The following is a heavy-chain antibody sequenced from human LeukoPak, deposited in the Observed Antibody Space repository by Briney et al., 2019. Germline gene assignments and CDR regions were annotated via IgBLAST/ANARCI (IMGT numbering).Heavy chain of an antibody. CDR2: IYYSGSA. Sequence: SETLSLTCTVSGXSISSSSYYWAWIRQPPGKGLEWIGSIYYSGSASYSSSLQSRVTISVDTSKNQFSLKLTSVTAADTAVYYCARRFGARAFDIWGHGTMVSVSS. J-gene: IGHJ3*02. D-gene: IGHD3-16*01. CDR3: ARRFGARAFDI. V-gene: IGHV4-39*01. CDR1: GXSISSSSYY.